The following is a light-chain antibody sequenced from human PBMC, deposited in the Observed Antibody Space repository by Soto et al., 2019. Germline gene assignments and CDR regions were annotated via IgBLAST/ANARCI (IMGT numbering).Light chain of an antibody. V-gene: IGKV3D-15*01. J-gene: IGKJ5*01. CDR3: QQYNNWPIT. CDR2: GAS. CDR1: QGIGSW. Sequence: MTQSPSSVSASVGDRVTVTCRASQGIGSWLAWYHQKPGQAPRLLIYGASTRATDIPARFSGSGSVTEFTLTISSLQSEDFAVYYCQQYNNWPITFGQGTRLEIK.